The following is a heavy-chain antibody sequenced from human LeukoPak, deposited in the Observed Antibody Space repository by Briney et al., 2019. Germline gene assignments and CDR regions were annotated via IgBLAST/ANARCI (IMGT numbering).Heavy chain of an antibody. CDR2: IYYSGST. J-gene: IGHJ4*02. Sequence: SETLSLTCTVSGYSISSGYYWGWIRQPPGKGLEWIGYIYYSGSTYYNPSLKSRVTISVDTSKNQFSLKLSSVTAADTAVYYCARDGIAAAAIDYWGQGTLVTVSS. CDR3: ARDGIAAAAIDY. CDR1: GYSISSGYY. D-gene: IGHD6-13*01. V-gene: IGHV4-38-2*02.